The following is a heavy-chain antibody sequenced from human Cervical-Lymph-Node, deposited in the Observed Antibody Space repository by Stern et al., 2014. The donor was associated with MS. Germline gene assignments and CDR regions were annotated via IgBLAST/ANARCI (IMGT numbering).Heavy chain of an antibody. Sequence: VQLVQSGAEVKKPGASVKVSCKASGYTFTSYYVQWVRQAPGQGLEWMGIINPSGGSTNYAQKFQGRVTMTRDTSTRTVYMELSSLRSEDTAVYYCARGKYYYGSGSRLDPWGQGTLVTVSS. CDR3: ARGKYYYGSGSRLDP. V-gene: IGHV1-46*03. CDR2: INPSGGST. CDR1: GYTFTSYY. D-gene: IGHD3-10*01. J-gene: IGHJ5*02.